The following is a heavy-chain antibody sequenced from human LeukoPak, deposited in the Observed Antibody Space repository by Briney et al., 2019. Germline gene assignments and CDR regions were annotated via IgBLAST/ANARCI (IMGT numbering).Heavy chain of an antibody. CDR2: ISSDRGNK. CDR1: GFTFCSYD. D-gene: IGHD4/OR15-4a*01. J-gene: IGHJ6*02. Sequence: PGRSLRLSCAASGFTFCSYDIHWVRQAPGKGLEWVALISSDRGNKYFADSVKGRFTISTDNSKNTLYLQMNSLRPDDTAIYYCAKCCPMDVWGQGTTVTVSS. CDR3: AKCCPMDV. V-gene: IGHV3-30*18.